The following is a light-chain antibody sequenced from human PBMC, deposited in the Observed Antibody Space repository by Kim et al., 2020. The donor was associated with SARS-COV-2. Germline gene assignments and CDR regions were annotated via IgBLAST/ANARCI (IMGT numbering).Light chain of an antibody. Sequence: FSPWERATLSCRASQSIRTYLAWYQQKRGQAPRLLIYDASSRATGIPDRFSGSGSGTDFTLTISRLEPEDFTMYYCQQYDDLPRTFGPGTKVDIK. V-gene: IGKV3-20*01. CDR2: DAS. CDR1: QSIRTY. CDR3: QQYDDLPRT. J-gene: IGKJ3*01.